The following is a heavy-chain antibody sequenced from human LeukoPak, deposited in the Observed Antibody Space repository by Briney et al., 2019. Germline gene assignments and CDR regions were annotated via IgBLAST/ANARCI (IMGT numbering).Heavy chain of an antibody. CDR3: ARAPKSGSGSLEGSWFDP. V-gene: IGHV1-46*01. J-gene: IGHJ5*02. CDR2: INPSGGST. CDR1: GYTFTSYY. Sequence: ASVKVSCKASGYTFTSYYMHWVRQAPGQGLGRMGIINPSGGSTSYAQKFQGRVTMTRDTSTSTVYMELSSLRSEDTAVYYCARAPKSGSGSLEGSWFDPWGQGTLVTVSS. D-gene: IGHD3-10*01.